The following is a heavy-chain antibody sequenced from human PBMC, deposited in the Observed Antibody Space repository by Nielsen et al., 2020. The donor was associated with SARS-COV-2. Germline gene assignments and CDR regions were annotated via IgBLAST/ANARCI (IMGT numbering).Heavy chain of an antibody. V-gene: IGHV3-9*01. J-gene: IGHJ6*02. CDR1: GFTFDDYA. CDR2: ISWNSGSI. Sequence: SLKISCAASGFTFDDYAMHWVRQAPGKGLEWVSGISWNSGSIGYADSVKGRFTIPRDNAKNSLYLQMNSLRAEDTALYYCAKDMWARDGMDVWGQGTTVTVSS. CDR3: AKDMWARDGMDV. D-gene: IGHD6-6*01.